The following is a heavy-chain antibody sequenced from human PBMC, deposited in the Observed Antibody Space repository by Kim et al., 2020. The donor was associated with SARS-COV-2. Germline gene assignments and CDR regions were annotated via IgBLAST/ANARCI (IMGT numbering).Heavy chain of an antibody. Sequence: GGSLRLSCAASGFTFSSYAMSWVRQAPGKGLEWVSAISGSGGSTYYADSVKGRFTISRDNSKNTLYLQMNSLRAEDTAVYYCAKVVTMIVVVESAFDIWGQGTMVTVSS. CDR3: AKVVTMIVVVESAFDI. CDR2: ISGSGGST. J-gene: IGHJ3*02. D-gene: IGHD3-22*01. CDR1: GFTFSSYA. V-gene: IGHV3-23*01.